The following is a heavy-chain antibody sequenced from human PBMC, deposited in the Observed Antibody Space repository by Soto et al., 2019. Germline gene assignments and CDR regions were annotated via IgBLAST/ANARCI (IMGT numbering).Heavy chain of an antibody. V-gene: IGHV4-59*08. CDR1: GGSISTYH. J-gene: IGHJ5*02. CDR2: IDYTGSA. D-gene: IGHD4-17*01. Sequence: PSETQSLTCTVSGGSISTYHLSWIRQSPGKGLEWIGYIDYTGSANYNASLQSRVTMSVDTSKNQFSLKLTSVTAADTAVYYCARETYGDYVGYFDPWGQGIQVTVSS. CDR3: ARETYGDYVGYFDP.